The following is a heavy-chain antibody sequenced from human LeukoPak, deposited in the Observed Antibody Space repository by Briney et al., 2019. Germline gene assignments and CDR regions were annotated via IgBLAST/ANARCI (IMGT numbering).Heavy chain of an antibody. D-gene: IGHD3-3*01. J-gene: IGHJ5*02. CDR3: AREAITIFGVVRTQTTYGPHRFDP. CDR1: GYTLTELS. Sequence: VASVKVSCKVSGYTLTELSMHWVRQAPGKGLEWMGGFDPEDGETIYAQKFQGRVTMTEDTSTDTVYMELSSLRSEDTAVYYCAREAITIFGVVRTQTTYGPHRFDPWGQGTLVTVSS. CDR2: FDPEDGET. V-gene: IGHV1-24*01.